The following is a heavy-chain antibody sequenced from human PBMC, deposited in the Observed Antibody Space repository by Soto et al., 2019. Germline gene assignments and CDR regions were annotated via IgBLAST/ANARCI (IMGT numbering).Heavy chain of an antibody. CDR2: INPDGSFT. CDR3: VSGVQGVTSF. V-gene: IGHV3-74*01. Sequence: EVQLVESGGGLVQPGGSLRLSCAASGFTFSNYWMHWVRQVPGKGLVWVSRINPDGSFTSYADSVKGRFTISRDNAQSTLFLQMNSVRAEDTALYYCVSGVQGVTSFWGQGTLVTVSS. CDR1: GFTFSNYW. D-gene: IGHD4-4*01. J-gene: IGHJ4*02.